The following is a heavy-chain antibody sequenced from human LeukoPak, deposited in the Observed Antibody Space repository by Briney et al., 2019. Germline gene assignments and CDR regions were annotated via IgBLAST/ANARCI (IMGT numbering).Heavy chain of an antibody. Sequence: SVKVSCKASGFTFNSSAVQWVRQARGQRLEWIGWIVVGSGNTNYAQKFQERVTITRDMSTSTAYMELSSLRSEDTAVYYCASAPDYGSGSYSTLFDYWGQGTLVTVSS. V-gene: IGHV1-58*01. CDR1: GFTFNSSA. CDR3: ASAPDYGSGSYSTLFDY. D-gene: IGHD3-10*01. J-gene: IGHJ4*02. CDR2: IVVGSGNT.